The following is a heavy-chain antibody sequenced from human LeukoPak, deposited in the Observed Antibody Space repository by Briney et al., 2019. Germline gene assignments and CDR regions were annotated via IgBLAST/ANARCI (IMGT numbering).Heavy chain of an antibody. CDR1: GGSISSYY. D-gene: IGHD4-23*01. Sequence: KPSETLSLTCTVSGGSISSYYWSWIRQPPGKGLEWIGYIYYSGSTNYNPSLKSRVTISVDTSKNQFSLKLSSVTAADTAVYYCAREVGGNFLLDASDIWGQGTMVTVSS. CDR3: AREVGGNFLLDASDI. V-gene: IGHV4-59*01. CDR2: IYYSGST. J-gene: IGHJ3*02.